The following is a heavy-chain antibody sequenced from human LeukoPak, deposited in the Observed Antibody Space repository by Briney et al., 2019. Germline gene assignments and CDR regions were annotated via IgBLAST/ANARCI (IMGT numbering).Heavy chain of an antibody. CDR2: INPSGGST. CDR3: AGPTQRAAVAFDI. V-gene: IGHV1-46*01. J-gene: IGHJ3*02. CDR1: GYTFTGYY. D-gene: IGHD6-13*01. Sequence: ASVKVSCKASGYTFTGYYMHWVRQAPGQGLEWMGIINPSGGSTSYAQKFQGRVTMTRDTSTSTVYMELSSLRSEDTAVYYCAGPTQRAAVAFDIWGQGTMVTVSS.